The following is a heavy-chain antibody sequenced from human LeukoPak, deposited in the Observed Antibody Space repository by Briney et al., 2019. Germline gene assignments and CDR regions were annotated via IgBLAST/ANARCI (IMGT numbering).Heavy chain of an antibody. CDR1: GGTFSSYA. CDR3: TRRGYSSSPFDY. CDR2: IIPIFGTA. D-gene: IGHD6-6*01. Sequence: GASVKVSCKASGGTFSSYAISWVRQAPGQGLEWMGGIIPIFGTANYAQKFQGRVTITADESTSTAYMELSSLRSEDTAVYYCTRRGYSSSPFDYWGQGTLVTVSS. V-gene: IGHV1-69*01. J-gene: IGHJ4*02.